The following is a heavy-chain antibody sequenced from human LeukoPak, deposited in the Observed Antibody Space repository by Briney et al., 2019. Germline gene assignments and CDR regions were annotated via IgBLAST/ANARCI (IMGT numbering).Heavy chain of an antibody. CDR2: IYSGGNT. Sequence: GRSLRLSCAASGFTVSSNYMSWVRQAPGKGLEWVSVIYSGGNTYYADSVKGRFTVSRDNSKNTLFLHMNSLRAEDTAVYYCARDGYYFHSSGYYQIDYWGQGTPVTVSS. J-gene: IGHJ4*02. D-gene: IGHD3-22*01. CDR3: ARDGYYFHSSGYYQIDY. V-gene: IGHV3-53*05. CDR1: GFTVSSNY.